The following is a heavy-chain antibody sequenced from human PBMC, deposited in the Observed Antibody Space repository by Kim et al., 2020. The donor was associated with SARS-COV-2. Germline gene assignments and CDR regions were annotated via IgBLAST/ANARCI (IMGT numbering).Heavy chain of an antibody. J-gene: IGHJ6*02. CDR2: INHSGST. CDR3: AGGLRFLEWLVIDYYYGMDV. Sequence: SETLSLTCAVYGGSFSVYYWSWIRQPPGKGLEWIGEINHSGSTNYNPSLKSRVTISVDTSKNQFSLKLSSVTAADTAVYYCAGGLRFLEWLVIDYYYGMDVWGQGTTVTVSS. CDR1: GGSFSVYY. V-gene: IGHV4-34*01. D-gene: IGHD3-3*01.